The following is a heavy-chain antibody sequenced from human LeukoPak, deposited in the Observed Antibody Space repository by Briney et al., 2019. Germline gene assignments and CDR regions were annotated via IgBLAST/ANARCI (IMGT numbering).Heavy chain of an antibody. J-gene: IGHJ4*02. CDR3: ARVIYYYYDSLGFNDY. CDR1: GGTFSSYA. V-gene: IGHV1-69*01. CDR2: IIPIFGTA. Sequence: SVKVSCKASGGTFSSYAISWVRQAPGQGLEWMGGIIPIFGTANYAQKFQGRVTITADESASTAYMELSSLRSEDTAVYYCARVIYYYYDSLGFNDYWGQGTLVTVSS. D-gene: IGHD3-22*01.